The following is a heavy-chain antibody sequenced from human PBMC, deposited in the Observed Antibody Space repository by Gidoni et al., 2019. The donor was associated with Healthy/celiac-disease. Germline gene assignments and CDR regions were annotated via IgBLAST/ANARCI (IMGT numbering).Heavy chain of an antibody. CDR3: ARGVGRITIFGVVTYGMDV. J-gene: IGHJ6*02. V-gene: IGHV4-61*01. Sequence: QVQLQESGPGLVKPSETLSLTCTVSGGSVSSGSYYWSWIRQPPGKGLEWIGYIYYSGSTNYNPSLKSRVTISVDTSKNQFSLKLSSVTAADTAVYYCARGVGRITIFGVVTYGMDVWGQGTTVTVSS. D-gene: IGHD3-3*01. CDR1: GGSVSSGSYY. CDR2: IYYSGST.